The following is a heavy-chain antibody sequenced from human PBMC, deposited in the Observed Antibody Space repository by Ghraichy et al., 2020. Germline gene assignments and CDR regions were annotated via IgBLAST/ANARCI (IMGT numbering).Heavy chain of an antibody. D-gene: IGHD6-19*01. CDR3: AKDRSNGWFRLPVY. V-gene: IGHV3-30*18. CDR2: ISSDGSNK. Sequence: LSLTCAASGFTFSTYDMLWVRQAPGKGLEWVAVISSDGSNKYYAGSVKGRFTISRDNSKSTLSLQMNSLRAEDTAVYYCAKDRSNGWFRLPVYWGQGTLVTVSS. J-gene: IGHJ4*02. CDR1: GFTFSTYD.